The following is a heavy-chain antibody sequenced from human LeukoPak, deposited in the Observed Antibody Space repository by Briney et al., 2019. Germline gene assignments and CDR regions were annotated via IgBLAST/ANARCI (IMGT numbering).Heavy chain of an antibody. J-gene: IGHJ4*02. Sequence: GGSLRLSCAASGFTFSSHDMHWVRQATGKGLEWVSAIGTAGDTYYPGSVKGRFTISRENAKNSLYLQMNSLRAGDTAVYYCARGGYYGSGSPRYFDYWGQGTLVTVSS. V-gene: IGHV3-13*01. CDR1: GFTFSSHD. D-gene: IGHD3-10*01. CDR3: ARGGYYGSGSPRYFDY. CDR2: IGTAGDT.